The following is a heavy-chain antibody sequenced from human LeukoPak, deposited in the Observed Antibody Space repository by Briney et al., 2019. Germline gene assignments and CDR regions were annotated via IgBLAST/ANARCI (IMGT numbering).Heavy chain of an antibody. V-gene: IGHV4-34*01. CDR2: INHSGST. Sequence: MPSETLSLICAVYGGSFSGYYWSWIRQPPGKGLEWIGEINHSGSTDYNPSLKSRVTISVDTSKNQFSLKLSSVTAADTAVYYCAREALLWFGELSSPFDPWGQGTLVTVSS. J-gene: IGHJ5*02. D-gene: IGHD3-10*01. CDR1: GGSFSGYY. CDR3: AREALLWFGELSSPFDP.